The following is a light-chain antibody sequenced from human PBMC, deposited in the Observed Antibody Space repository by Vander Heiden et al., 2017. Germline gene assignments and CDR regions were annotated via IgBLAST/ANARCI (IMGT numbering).Light chain of an antibody. CDR2: RNN. CDR3: SAWDSSLSAGV. V-gene: IGLV10-54*01. CDR1: STNVGNQG. J-gene: IGLJ3*02. Sequence: QAGLTQPPPVSKGLRQTATLTCTGNSTNVGNQGAAWLQQHQGHPPKLLSYRNNNRPSGISERLSASRSGNTASLTITGLQPEDEADYYCSAWDSSLSAGVFGGGTKLTVL.